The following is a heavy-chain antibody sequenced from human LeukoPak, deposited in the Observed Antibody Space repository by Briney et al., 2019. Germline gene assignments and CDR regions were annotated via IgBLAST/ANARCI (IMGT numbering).Heavy chain of an antibody. D-gene: IGHD2-2*01. CDR2: IYHSGST. V-gene: IGHV4-30-2*01. CDR1: GGSISSGGYY. CDR3: ATSLYCSSTSCYRRSRTYYYMDV. J-gene: IGHJ6*03. Sequence: PSETLSLTCTVSGGSISSGGYYWSWIRQPPGKGLEWIGYIYHSGSTYYNPSLKSRVTISVDRSRNQFSLKLSSVTAADTAVYYCATSLYCSSTSCYRRSRTYYYMDVWGKGTTVTVSS.